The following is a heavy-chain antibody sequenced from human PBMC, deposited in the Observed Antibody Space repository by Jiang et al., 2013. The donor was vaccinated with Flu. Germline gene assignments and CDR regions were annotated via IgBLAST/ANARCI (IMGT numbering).Heavy chain of an antibody. CDR3: AHEPGSSGYYGRGYFDL. CDR1: GFSLSTSGVG. Sequence: TQTLTLTCTFSGFSLSTSGVGVGWIRQPPGKALEWLALIYWDDDKRYSPSLKSRLTITKDTSKNQVVLTMTNMDPVDTATYYCAHEPGSSGYYGRGYFDLWGRGTLVTVSS. V-gene: IGHV2-5*02. CDR2: IYWDDDK. J-gene: IGHJ2*01. D-gene: IGHD3-22*01.